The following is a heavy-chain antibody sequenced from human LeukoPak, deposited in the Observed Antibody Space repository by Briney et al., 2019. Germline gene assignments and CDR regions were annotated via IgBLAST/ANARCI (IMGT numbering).Heavy chain of an antibody. CDR2: INHSGST. V-gene: IGHV4-34*01. Sequence: PSETLSLTCAVYGGSFSGYYWSWIRQPPGKGLEWIGEINHSGSTNYNPSLKSRVTISVDTSKNQFSLKLSSVTAADTAVYYCASAAAGTHFDYWGQGTLATVSS. J-gene: IGHJ4*02. D-gene: IGHD6-13*01. CDR1: GGSFSGYY. CDR3: ASAAAGTHFDY.